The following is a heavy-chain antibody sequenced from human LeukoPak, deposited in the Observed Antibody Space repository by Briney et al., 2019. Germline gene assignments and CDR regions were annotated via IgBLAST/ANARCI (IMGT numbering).Heavy chain of an antibody. J-gene: IGHJ6*03. D-gene: IGHD3-22*01. Sequence: SETLSLTCTVSGGSIISSSYYWGWIRQPPGKGLEWIGSIYYSGSTDYNPSLKSRVIISVDTSKNQFSLKLSSVTAADTAIYYCARDRFDDSSGYYYHYYYYMDVWGKGTMVTVSS. CDR3: ARDRFDDSSGYYYHYYYYMDV. CDR2: IYYSGST. CDR1: GGSIISSSYY. V-gene: IGHV4-39*07.